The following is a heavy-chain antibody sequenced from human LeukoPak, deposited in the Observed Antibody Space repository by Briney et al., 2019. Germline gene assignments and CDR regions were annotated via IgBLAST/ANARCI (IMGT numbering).Heavy chain of an antibody. CDR2: PTSGDST. V-gene: IGHV3-66*02. D-gene: IGHD1-26*01. J-gene: IGHJ4*02. CDR3: ARVPPYSGSYSYYFDY. Sequence: GWSQRFCNATGGFSVINHNMSLVRQARGGGGLWGSGPTSGDSTYYADSVKGPFTISRDASKNTLYLQMNSLRAEDTAVYYCARVPPYSGSYSYYFDYWGQGTLVTVSS. CDR1: GFSVINHN.